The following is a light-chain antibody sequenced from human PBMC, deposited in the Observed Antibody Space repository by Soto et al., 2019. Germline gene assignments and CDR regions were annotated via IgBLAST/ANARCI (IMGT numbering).Light chain of an antibody. CDR3: QQRNIWPPVT. CDR2: GAS. CDR1: QSVRTN. V-gene: IGKV3-15*01. Sequence: ETVMTQSPATLSVSPGERVTLSCRASQSVRTNLVWYQQSPGQPPRLLIYGASDRVAGVPDRFSGSGSGTDFTLTISGLQSEDCAVYYCQQRNIWPPVTFGQGTRLEIK. J-gene: IGKJ5*01.